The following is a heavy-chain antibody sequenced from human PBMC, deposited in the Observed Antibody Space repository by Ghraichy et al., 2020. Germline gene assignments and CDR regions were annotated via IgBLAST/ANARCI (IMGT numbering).Heavy chain of an antibody. CDR1: GGSISSYY. D-gene: IGHD2-2*01. V-gene: IGHV4-4*07. J-gene: IGHJ6*02. CDR2: IYTSGST. Sequence: SETLSLTCTVSGGSISSYYWSWIRQPAGKGLEWIGRIYTSGSTNYNPSLKSRVTMSVDTSKNQFSLKLSSVTAADTAVYYCARERIVVVPAAHGRRYYYYGMDVWGQGTTVTVSS. CDR3: ARERIVVVPAAHGRRYYYYGMDV.